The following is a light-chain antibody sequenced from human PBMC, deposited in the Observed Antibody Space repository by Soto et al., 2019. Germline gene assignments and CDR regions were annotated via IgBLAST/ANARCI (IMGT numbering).Light chain of an antibody. CDR3: QQSYITAYT. V-gene: IGKV1-39*01. Sequence: IQMAQAPSSLSASLGDSVTLTCRASQGIRTDLNWYQQKPRQAPNLLIYSASSLQSRITSRFSGSGSGTDFTLTISGLQPEDFPTYYCQQSYITAYTFGQGTKLELK. CDR1: QGIRTD. CDR2: SAS. J-gene: IGKJ2*01.